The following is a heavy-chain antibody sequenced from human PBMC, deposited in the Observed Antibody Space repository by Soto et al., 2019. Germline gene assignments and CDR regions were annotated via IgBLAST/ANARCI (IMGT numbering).Heavy chain of an antibody. Sequence: SETLSLTCTVSGDSISNYYWSWIRQPPGKGLEWIGYFSYRGSTNYNPSLKSRVTISVDTSKNQFSLNVSSVTAADTAVYYCARDGPVYCNRNSCTYKWFDPWVQGILLTVAS. J-gene: IGHJ5*02. CDR1: GDSISNYY. CDR2: FSYRGST. V-gene: IGHV4-59*01. D-gene: IGHD2-2*01. CDR3: ARDGPVYCNRNSCTYKWFDP.